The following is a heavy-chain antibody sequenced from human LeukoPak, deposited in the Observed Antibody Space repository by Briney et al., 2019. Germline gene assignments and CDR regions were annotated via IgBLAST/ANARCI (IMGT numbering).Heavy chain of an antibody. CDR2: ISGFNGNT. CDR1: GDTFTTYG. V-gene: IGHV1-18*01. Sequence: ASVTVSCKASGDTFTTYGISWVRQAPGQGLEWMGRISGFNGNTNYAQKFQGRVTMTTDTSTSTAYMELRSRRSDDTAVYYCSRDTAVADSDYWGQGTLVTVSS. J-gene: IGHJ4*02. CDR3: SRDTAVADSDY. D-gene: IGHD5-18*01.